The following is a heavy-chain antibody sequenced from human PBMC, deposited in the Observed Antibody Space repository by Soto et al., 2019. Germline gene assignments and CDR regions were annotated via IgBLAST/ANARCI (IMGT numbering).Heavy chain of an antibody. J-gene: IGHJ3*02. D-gene: IGHD2-15*01. Sequence: GGSLRLSCAASGFTVSSNYMSWVRQAPGKGLEWVSVIYSGGSTYYADSVKGRFTISRHNSKNTLYLQMNSLRAEDTAVYYCARGLSVVAATFLWAFDIWGQGTMVTVSS. V-gene: IGHV3-53*04. CDR3: ARGLSVVAATFLWAFDI. CDR1: GFTVSSNY. CDR2: IYSGGST.